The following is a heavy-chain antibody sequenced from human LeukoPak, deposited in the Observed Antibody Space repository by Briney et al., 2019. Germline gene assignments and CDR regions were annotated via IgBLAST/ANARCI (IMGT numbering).Heavy chain of an antibody. V-gene: IGHV3-48*01. CDR1: GFTFSTYS. Sequence: GGSLRLSCAVSGFTFSTYSMNWVRQAPGKGLEWISFIRHDSSDIYYADSVKGRFTISRDNARDSLYLQMNSLRAEDTAVYYCARDWFRELIWGQGTLVTVSS. J-gene: IGHJ4*02. CDR2: IRHDSSDI. D-gene: IGHD3-10*01. CDR3: ARDWFRELI.